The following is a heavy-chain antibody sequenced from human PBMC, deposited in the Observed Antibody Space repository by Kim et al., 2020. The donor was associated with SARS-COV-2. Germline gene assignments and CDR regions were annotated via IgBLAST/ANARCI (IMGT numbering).Heavy chain of an antibody. Sequence: SETLSLTCTVSGGSISSSSYYWGWIRQPPGKGLEWIGRIYYSGSTYYNTSLKSRVTISVDTSKNQFSLNLSSVTAADTAVYYCARVVEPLWFGELFAFDIWCQGEMVTGSS. D-gene: IGHD3-10*01. V-gene: IGHV4-39*07. J-gene: IGHJ3*02. CDR3: ARVVEPLWFGELFAFDI. CDR1: GGSISSSSYY. CDR2: IYYSGST.